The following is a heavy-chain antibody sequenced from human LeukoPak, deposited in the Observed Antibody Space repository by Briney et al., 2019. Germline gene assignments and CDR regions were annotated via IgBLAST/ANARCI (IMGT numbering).Heavy chain of an antibody. CDR1: GGLISSGSYY. D-gene: IGHD1-26*01. CDR2: IYTSGST. CDR3: ARVGIVGATFDY. J-gene: IGHJ4*02. V-gene: IGHV4-61*02. Sequence: PSQTLSLTCTVSGGLISSGSYYWSWIRQPAGKGLEWIGRIYTSGSTNYNPSLKSRVTISVDTSKNQFSLKLSSVTAADTAVYYCARVGIVGATFDYWGQGTLVTVSS.